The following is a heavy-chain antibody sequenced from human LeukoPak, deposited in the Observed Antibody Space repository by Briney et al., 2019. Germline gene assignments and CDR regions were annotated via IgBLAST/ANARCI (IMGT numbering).Heavy chain of an antibody. V-gene: IGHV4-39*01. J-gene: IGHJ4*02. CDR2: IYYSGST. CDR1: GGSISSSSYY. CDR3: ARLREGLLSDYFDY. Sequence: SETLSLTCTVSGGSISSSSYYWGWIRQPPGKGLEWIGGIYYSGSTYYNPSLKSRVTISVDTSKNQFSLKLSSVTAADTAVYYCARLREGLLSDYFDYWGQGTLVTVSS. D-gene: IGHD2-2*01.